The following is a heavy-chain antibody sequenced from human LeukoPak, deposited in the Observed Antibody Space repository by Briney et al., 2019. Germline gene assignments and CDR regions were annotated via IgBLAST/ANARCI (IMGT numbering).Heavy chain of an antibody. Sequence: SETLSLTCTVSGGSISSSSYYWGWIRQPPGKGLEWIGSIYYSGSTYYNPSLKSRVTISVDTSKNQFSLKLSSVTAADTAVYYCARLAVAGINDYWGQGTLVTVSS. CDR3: ARLAVAGINDY. CDR1: GGSISSSSYY. CDR2: IYYSGST. D-gene: IGHD6-19*01. V-gene: IGHV4-39*01. J-gene: IGHJ4*02.